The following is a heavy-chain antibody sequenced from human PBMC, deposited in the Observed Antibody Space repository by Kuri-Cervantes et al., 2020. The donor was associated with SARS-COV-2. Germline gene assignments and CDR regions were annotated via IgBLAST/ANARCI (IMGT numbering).Heavy chain of an antibody. J-gene: IGHJ3*02. CDR1: GFTFSSYA. CDR3: ARSRGGGYCSSTSCYAGFDAFDI. V-gene: IGHV3-23*01. CDR2: ISGSGGST. Sequence: GGSLRLSCAASGFTFSSYAMSWVRQAPGKGLEWVSAISGSGGSTYYADSVKGRFTISRDNSKNTLYLQMNSLRAEDTAVYYCARSRGGGYCSSTSCYAGFDAFDIWGQGTMVTDSS. D-gene: IGHD2-2*01.